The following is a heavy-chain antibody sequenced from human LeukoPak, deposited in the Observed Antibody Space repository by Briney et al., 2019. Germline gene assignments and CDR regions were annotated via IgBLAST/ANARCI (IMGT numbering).Heavy chain of an antibody. CDR1: GFTSISYW. D-gene: IGHD3-10*01. V-gene: IGHV3-7*01. CDR2: IKQDGSEK. CDR3: ARDLAYGSGTYYNPQHFFDF. Sequence: GGSLRLSCAASGFTSISYWMNWVRQAPGKGLEWVANIKQDGSEKYYVDSVKGRFTISRDNAKNSLYLQMNSLRAEDTAVYYCARDLAYGSGTYYNPQHFFDFWGQGTLVTVSS. J-gene: IGHJ4*02.